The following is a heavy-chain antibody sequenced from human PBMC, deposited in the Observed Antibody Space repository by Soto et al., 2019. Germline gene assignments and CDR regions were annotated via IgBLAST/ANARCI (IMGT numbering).Heavy chain of an antibody. CDR3: AGGVMDTSMEHRDYYYGMDF. CDR1: GGTFSSYA. CDR2: IIPIFGTA. J-gene: IGHJ6*02. D-gene: IGHD5-18*01. V-gene: IGHV1-69*13. Sequence: SVKVSCKASGGTFSSYAISWVRQAPGQGLEWMGGIIPIFGTANYAQKFQGRVTITADESTSTAYMELSSLRSEDTAVYYCAGGVMDTSMEHRDYYYGMDFWGQGTRVTVSS.